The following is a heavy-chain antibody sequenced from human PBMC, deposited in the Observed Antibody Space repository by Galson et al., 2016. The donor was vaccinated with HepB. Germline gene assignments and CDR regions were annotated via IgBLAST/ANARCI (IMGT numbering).Heavy chain of an antibody. Sequence: SVKVSCKASGGTFSRFAISWVRQAPGQELEWLGGIIPMSGTAHYAQRFQGRVTISADESTNTAYMELSSLRSEDTSVYYCARSLWGKYESGYYHYDLDVWGQGTRVTVSS. CDR1: GGTFSRFA. J-gene: IGHJ6*02. D-gene: IGHD3-16*01. CDR3: ARSLWGKYESGYYHYDLDV. V-gene: IGHV1-69*13. CDR2: IIPMSGTA.